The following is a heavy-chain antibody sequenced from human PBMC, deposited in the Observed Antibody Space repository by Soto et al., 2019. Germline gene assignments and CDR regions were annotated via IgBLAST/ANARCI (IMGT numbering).Heavy chain of an antibody. D-gene: IGHD6-19*01. CDR3: ARHRNSSGLRSSRMDV. J-gene: IGHJ6*02. CDR2: IDPSDSYT. V-gene: IGHV5-10-1*01. Sequence: GESLKISCKGSGYSFTSYWISWVRQMPGKGLEWMGRIDPSDSYTNYSPSFQGRVTISADKSISTAYLQWSSLKASDTAMYYCARHRNSSGLRSSRMDVWGQGTTVTVSS. CDR1: GYSFTSYW.